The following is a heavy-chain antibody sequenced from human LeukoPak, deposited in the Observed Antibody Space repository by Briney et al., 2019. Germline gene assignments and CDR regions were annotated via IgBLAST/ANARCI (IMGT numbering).Heavy chain of an antibody. Sequence: SQTLSLTCTVSGVSINSGSYSWPWLRQPAGKGLEWIGRIHISGSTDYTPSLKSRVTISVDTSKNQFSLKLSSVTAADTAVYYCARADRSGYFGNVVAFDIWGQGTMVTVSS. CDR1: GVSINSGSYS. V-gene: IGHV4-61*02. CDR2: IHISGST. CDR3: ARADRSGYFGNVVAFDI. J-gene: IGHJ3*02. D-gene: IGHD3-22*01.